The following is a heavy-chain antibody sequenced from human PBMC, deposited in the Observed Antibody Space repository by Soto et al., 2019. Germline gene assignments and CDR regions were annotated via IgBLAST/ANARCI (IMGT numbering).Heavy chain of an antibody. CDR2: ISGSGGRT. CDR3: SKDQGSSWYEIDY. CDR1: GFTFSNYA. V-gene: IGHV3-23*01. Sequence: EVQLLESGGGLVQPGGSLRLSCAASGFTFSNYAVTWVRQAPGKGLEWVSTISGSGGRTYYADSVKGRFTISRDNSKNTLYLQMKSLRAEDTAVYYCSKDQGSSWYEIDYWGQGALVTVSS. D-gene: IGHD6-13*01. J-gene: IGHJ4*02.